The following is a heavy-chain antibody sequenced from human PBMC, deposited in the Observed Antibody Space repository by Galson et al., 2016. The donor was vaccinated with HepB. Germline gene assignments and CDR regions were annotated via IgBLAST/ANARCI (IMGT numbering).Heavy chain of an antibody. V-gene: IGHV1-3*01. CDR2: INAGNGNT. CDR3: ARSPTGFCSRTKCYGLNYLDR. J-gene: IGHJ4*02. Sequence: SVKVSCKASGYTFISYVIQWVRQAPGHRLEWMGWINAGNGNTKYAQKFQGRAIIDRDTSASTAYMELSSLRPEDTAIYYCARSPTGFCSRTKCYGLNYLDRWGQGTPVTVSS. D-gene: IGHD2-2*03. CDR1: GYTFISYV.